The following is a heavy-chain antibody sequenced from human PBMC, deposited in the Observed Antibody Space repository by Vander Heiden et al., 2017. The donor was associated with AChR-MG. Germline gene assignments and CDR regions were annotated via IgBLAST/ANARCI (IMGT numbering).Heavy chain of an antibody. D-gene: IGHD6-19*01. CDR3: ARLERAPKRPSVAGTIHLPNGSDY. Sequence: QVQLVESGGGVVQPGRSLRLSCAASGFTFSSYAMHWVRQAPGKGLEWVAVISYDGSNKYYADSVKGRFTISRDNSKNTLYLQMNSLRAEDTAVYYCARLERAPKRPSVAGTIHLPNGSDYWGQGTLVTVSS. CDR1: GFTFSSYA. CDR2: ISYDGSNK. V-gene: IGHV3-30-3*01. J-gene: IGHJ4*02.